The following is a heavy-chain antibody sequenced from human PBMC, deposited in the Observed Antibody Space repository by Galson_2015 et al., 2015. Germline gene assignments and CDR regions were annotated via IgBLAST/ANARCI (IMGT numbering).Heavy chain of an antibody. Sequence: SLRLSCAGSGFTFGSYWMSWVRQAPGKGLEWVANIKQDGSEKDYVDSVKGRFTISRDISKNSLYLQMNSLRAEDTAVYYCARLNSGGNSGAFDIWGQGTMVTVSS. CDR3: ARLNSGGNSGAFDI. J-gene: IGHJ3*02. D-gene: IGHD4-23*01. V-gene: IGHV3-7*01. CDR2: IKQDGSEK. CDR1: GFTFGSYW.